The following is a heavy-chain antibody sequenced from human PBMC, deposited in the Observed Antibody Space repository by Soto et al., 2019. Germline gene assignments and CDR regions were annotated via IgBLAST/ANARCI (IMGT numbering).Heavy chain of an antibody. CDR2: VSASGGST. Sequence: WVSLRLSCAASGLTFSKYAIIFCRQSPVKWLEWIPVVSASGGSTYYADSVRGRLTISRDNSKNTLYLQMNSLRAEDTAVYYCATGRWTSGSYLATERPFHYWGQGTLVTVSS. D-gene: IGHD3-10*01. CDR3: ATGRWTSGSYLATERPFHY. V-gene: IGHV3-23*01. J-gene: IGHJ4*02. CDR1: GLTFSKYA.